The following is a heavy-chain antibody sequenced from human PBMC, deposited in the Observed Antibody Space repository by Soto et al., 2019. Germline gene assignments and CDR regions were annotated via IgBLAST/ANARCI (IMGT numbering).Heavy chain of an antibody. D-gene: IGHD6-6*01. J-gene: IGHJ4*02. V-gene: IGHV3-23*01. CDR2: ISGSGGST. CDR3: AKVRAARPRNQLDY. Sequence: GGSLRLCCAASGVTCSSYAMSCVRQAPGKGLEWVSAISGSGGSTYYADSVKGRFTISRDNSKNTLYLQMNSLRAEDTAVYYCAKVRAARPRNQLDYSAQGSPVPVSS. CDR1: GVTCSSYA.